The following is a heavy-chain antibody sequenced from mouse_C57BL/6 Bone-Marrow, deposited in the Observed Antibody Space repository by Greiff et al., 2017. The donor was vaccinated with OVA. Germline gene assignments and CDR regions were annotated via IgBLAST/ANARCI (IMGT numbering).Heavy chain of an antibody. CDR1: GFTFSSYA. CDR3: TRGPYDLDYYAMDY. D-gene: IGHD2-4*01. Sequence: EVQVVESGEGLVKPGGSLKLSCAASGFTFSSYAMSWVRQTPEKRLEWVAYISSGGDYIYYADTVKGRFTISRDNARNTLYLQMSSLKSEDTAMYYCTRGPYDLDYYAMDYWGQGTSVTVSS. J-gene: IGHJ4*01. CDR2: ISSGGDYI. V-gene: IGHV5-9-1*02.